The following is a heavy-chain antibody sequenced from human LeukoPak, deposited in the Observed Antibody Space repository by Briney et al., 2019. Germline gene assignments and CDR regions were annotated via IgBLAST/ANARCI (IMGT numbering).Heavy chain of an antibody. CDR2: IYPGDSAT. D-gene: IGHD6-13*01. V-gene: IGHV5-51*01. CDR3: ARRASSSSNWDFDY. J-gene: IGHJ4*02. Sequence: GESLKISCKGSGYSFTNYWIGWVRQMPGKGLEWMGIIYPGDSATTYSPSFQGQVTISADKSISTAYLQWSSLKASDTAMYYCARRASSSSNWDFDYWGQGTLVTVSS. CDR1: GYSFTNYW.